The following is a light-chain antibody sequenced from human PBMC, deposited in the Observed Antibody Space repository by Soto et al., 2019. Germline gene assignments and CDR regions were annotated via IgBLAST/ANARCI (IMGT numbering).Light chain of an antibody. V-gene: IGLV2-23*02. Sequence: QSALTQPASVSGSPGQSITISCTGTSSDVGIYNLVSWYQQHPGKAPKLMIYEVSKRPSGVSNRFSGSKSDNTASLTISGLQAEDEADYYCCSYAGSSWVFGGGTKVTVV. CDR2: EVS. CDR3: CSYAGSSWV. CDR1: SSDVGIYNL. J-gene: IGLJ3*02.